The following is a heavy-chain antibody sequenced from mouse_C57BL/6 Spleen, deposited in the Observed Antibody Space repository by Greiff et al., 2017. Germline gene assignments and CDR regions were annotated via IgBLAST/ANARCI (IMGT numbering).Heavy chain of an antibody. V-gene: IGHV1-18*01. Sequence: VHVKQSGPELVKPGASVKIPCKASGYTFTDYNMDWVKQSHGKSLEWIGDINPNNGGTIYNQKFKGKATLTVDKSSSTAYMELRSLTSEDTAVYYCARAITTVVGDYFDYWGQGTTLTVSS. CDR3: ARAITTVVGDYFDY. J-gene: IGHJ2*01. D-gene: IGHD1-1*01. CDR1: GYTFTDYN. CDR2: INPNNGGT.